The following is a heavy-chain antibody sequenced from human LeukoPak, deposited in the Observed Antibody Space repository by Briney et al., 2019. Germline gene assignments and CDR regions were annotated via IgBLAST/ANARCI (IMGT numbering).Heavy chain of an antibody. CDR1: GYTFTGYY. D-gene: IGHD2/OR15-2a*01. Sequence: GASVTVSCKASGYTFTGYYMHWLRQAPGQGLEWVGWINPNSGGTNYAQKFQGRVTMTRDTSISTAYMELSRLSSDDTAVYYCARGRLLAAKYYFDYWGQGTLVTVSS. CDR2: INPNSGGT. CDR3: ARGRLLAAKYYFDY. J-gene: IGHJ4*02. V-gene: IGHV1-2*02.